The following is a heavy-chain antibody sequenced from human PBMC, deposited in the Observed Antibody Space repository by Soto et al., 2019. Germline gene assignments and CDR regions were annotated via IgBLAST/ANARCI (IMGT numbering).Heavy chain of an antibody. CDR3: ARAVAVPADFDY. Sequence: QVQLVQSGAEEKKPWASVKVSCKASGYTFTGYAMHWVRQAPGQRLEWMAWINAGSGNTKYSQKFQGRVTITRHTSASTAYMELSSLRSEDTAVYYCARAVAVPADFDYWGQGTLVTVSS. V-gene: IGHV1-3*05. CDR1: GYTFTGYA. J-gene: IGHJ4*02. CDR2: INAGSGNT. D-gene: IGHD6-19*01.